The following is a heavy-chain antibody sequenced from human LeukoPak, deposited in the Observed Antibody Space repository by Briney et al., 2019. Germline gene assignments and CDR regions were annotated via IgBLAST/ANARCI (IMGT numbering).Heavy chain of an antibody. J-gene: IGHJ4*02. CDR1: GGSISPFY. CDR3: ARHGYCSGGRCYWDY. D-gene: IGHD2-15*01. V-gene: IGHV4-59*08. CDR2: IYYSVST. Sequence: SESPSLTCTVSGGSISPFYWSWIRQPPGKGLEWIAYIYYSVSTRYNPSLKPPLAISVDTSNNQVSLKLSSVTAADTAVYYCARHGYCSGGRCYWDYWGQGTLVTVSS.